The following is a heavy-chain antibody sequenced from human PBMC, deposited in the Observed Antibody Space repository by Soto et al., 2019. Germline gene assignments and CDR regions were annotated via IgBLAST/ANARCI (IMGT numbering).Heavy chain of an antibody. J-gene: IGHJ4*02. CDR3: ARDQPSIAYYFDS. CDR1: GFTFSGYS. Sequence: EVQLVESGGGLVKPGGSLRLSCAASGFTFSGYSMNWVRQAPGKGLEWVSSITSSSTYIYYADSVEGRFTISRDNAKNPLYLQMTSLRAEDTAVYYCARDQPSIAYYFDSWGQGTLVTVSS. D-gene: IGHD3-3*02. CDR2: ITSSSTYI. V-gene: IGHV3-21*01.